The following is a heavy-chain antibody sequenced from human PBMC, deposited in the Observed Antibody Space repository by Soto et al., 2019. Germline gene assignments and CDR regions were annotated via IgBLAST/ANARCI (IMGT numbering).Heavy chain of an antibody. CDR2: ISAYNGNT. CDR1: GYTFTSYG. D-gene: IGHD3-9*01. CDR3: ARAYYDILPGYPWYFDY. J-gene: IGHJ4*02. V-gene: IGHV1-18*01. Sequence: GASVKVSCKASGYTFTSYGISWLRQAPGQGLEWMGWISAYNGNTNYAQKLQGRVTMTTDTSTSTAYMELRSLRSDDTAVYYCARAYYDILPGYPWYFDYWGQGTLVTVSS.